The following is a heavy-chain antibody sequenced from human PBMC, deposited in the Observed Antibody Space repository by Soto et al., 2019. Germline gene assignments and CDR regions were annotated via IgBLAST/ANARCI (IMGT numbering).Heavy chain of an antibody. CDR2: IDYSGTT. V-gene: IGHV4-30-4*01. D-gene: IGHD5-12*01. CDR3: ARGSRGPRWFDP. CDR1: GGSITSYNHY. J-gene: IGHJ5*02. Sequence: QVQLQESGPGLVKPSQTLSLTCTVSGGSITSYNHYWTWIRQAPGKGLECIGYIDYSGTTNYSPSLQGRVTRSVDKSKNQFALSLTSVTAADTAVYYCARGSRGPRWFDPWGQGALVTVSS.